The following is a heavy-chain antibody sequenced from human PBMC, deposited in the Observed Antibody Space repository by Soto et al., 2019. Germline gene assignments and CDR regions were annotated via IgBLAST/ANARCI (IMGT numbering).Heavy chain of an antibody. D-gene: IGHD5-18*01. V-gene: IGHV3-30*18. CDR2: ISYDGSNK. J-gene: IGHJ6*02. CDR1: GFTFSSYG. Sequence: SLRLSCAASGFTFSSYGMHWVRQAPGKGLEWVAVISYDGSNKYYADSVKGRFTISRDNSKNTLYLQMNSLRAEDTAVYYCAKDTGSDTAMVTIEAHHRNYYGMDVWGQGTTVTVSS. CDR3: AKDTGSDTAMVTIEAHHRNYYGMDV.